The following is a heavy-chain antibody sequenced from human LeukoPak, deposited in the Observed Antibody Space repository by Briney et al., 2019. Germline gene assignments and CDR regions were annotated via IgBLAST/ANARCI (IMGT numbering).Heavy chain of an antibody. CDR3: ARGEFNFDY. CDR1: GFTFSSYN. J-gene: IGHJ4*02. V-gene: IGHV3-21*01. Sequence: GGSLRLSCAASGFTFSSYNLNWVRQAPGKRLEWVSSISSSSSYIYYADSVKGRFTISRDNARNSLYLQMNSLRAEDTAVYYCARGEFNFDYWGQGNLVTVSS. D-gene: IGHD3-10*01. CDR2: ISSSSSYI.